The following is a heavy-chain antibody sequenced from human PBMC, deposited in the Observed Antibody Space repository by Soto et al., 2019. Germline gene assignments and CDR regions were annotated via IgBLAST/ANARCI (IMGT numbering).Heavy chain of an antibody. CDR3: ARLATYCSGGSCHLDY. CDR2: IIPIFGTA. V-gene: IGHV1-69*01. Sequence: QVQLVQSGAEVQKPGSSVKVSCKASGGTFSSYAISWVRQAPGQGLEWMGGIIPIFGTANYAQKFQGRVTITADESTSTAYMELSSLRSEDTAVYYCARLATYCSGGSCHLDYWGQGTLVTVSS. J-gene: IGHJ4*02. CDR1: GGTFSSYA. D-gene: IGHD2-15*01.